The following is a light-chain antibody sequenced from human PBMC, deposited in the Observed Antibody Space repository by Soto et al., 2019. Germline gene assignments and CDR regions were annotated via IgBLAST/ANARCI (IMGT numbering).Light chain of an antibody. CDR1: QSVSNN. V-gene: IGKV3-15*01. CDR3: HQYNSWPPLP. Sequence: EIMRTQSPATLSVSPEEIATLSGRASQSVSNNLAWYQQKPCQAPRLLIYYASTRATGIPDSLSGSGSGTDFTLTSSSLQPEDFALFYYHQYNSWPPLPFGQGPRLEIK. CDR2: YAS. J-gene: IGKJ5*01.